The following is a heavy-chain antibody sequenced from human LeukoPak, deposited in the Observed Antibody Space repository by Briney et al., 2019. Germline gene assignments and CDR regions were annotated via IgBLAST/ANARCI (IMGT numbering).Heavy chain of an antibody. D-gene: IGHD3-10*01. V-gene: IGHV4-4*07. CDR1: GGPISSYY. CDR3: ARNVMVRGVIIESWFDP. CDR2: IYTSGST. Sequence: SETLSLACTVSGGPISSYYWSWIRQPAGKGLEWLGRIYTSGSTNYNPSLKGRVTMSVDTSKNQFSLKLSSVTAADTAVYYCARNVMVRGVIIESWFDPWGQGTLVTVSS. J-gene: IGHJ5*02.